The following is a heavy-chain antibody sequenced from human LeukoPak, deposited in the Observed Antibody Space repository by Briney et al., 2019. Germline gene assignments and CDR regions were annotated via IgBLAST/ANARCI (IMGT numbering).Heavy chain of an antibody. CDR1: GFTFSSYG. CDR2: ISYDGSNK. D-gene: IGHD3-22*01. V-gene: IGHV3-30*18. CDR3: AKDARHYYYDSSGYYCAPDY. Sequence: GGSLRLSCAASGFTFSSYGMHWVRQAPGKGLEWVAVISYDGSNKYYADSVKGRFTISRDNSKNTLYLQMNSLRAEDTAVYYCAKDARHYYYDSSGYYCAPDYWGQGTLVTVSS. J-gene: IGHJ4*02.